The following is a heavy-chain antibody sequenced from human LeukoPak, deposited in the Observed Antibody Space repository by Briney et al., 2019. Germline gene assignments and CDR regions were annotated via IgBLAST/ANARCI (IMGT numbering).Heavy chain of an antibody. V-gene: IGHV4-30-2*01. CDR3: ARVGDYYDSSGYYSNRFDP. CDR2: IYHSGST. Sequence: QPSETLSLTCAVSGGSISSGGYSWSWIRQPPGKGLEWIGYIYHSGSTYYNPSLKSRVTISVDRSKNQFSLKLSSVTAADTAVYYCARVGDYYDSSGYYSNRFDPWGQGTLVTVSS. CDR1: GGSISSGGYS. D-gene: IGHD3-22*01. J-gene: IGHJ5*02.